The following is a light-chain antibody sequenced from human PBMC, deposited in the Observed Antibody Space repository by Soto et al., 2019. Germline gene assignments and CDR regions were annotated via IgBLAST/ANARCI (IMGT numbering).Light chain of an antibody. J-gene: IGKJ1*01. V-gene: IGKV3-15*01. CDR2: GAS. CDR3: QQYNNWPPWT. CDR1: QSVSSN. Sequence: EIVMTQSPATLSVSPGVRATLSCRASQSVSSNLAWYQQKPGQAPRLLIYGASTRATGIPARFSGSGSGPEFTLTISSLQSEDFAVYYCQQYNNWPPWTFGQGTKVEIK.